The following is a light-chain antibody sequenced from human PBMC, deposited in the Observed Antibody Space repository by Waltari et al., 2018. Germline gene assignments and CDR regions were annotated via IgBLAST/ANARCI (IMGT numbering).Light chain of an antibody. V-gene: IGLV2-11*01. Sequence: QSALTQPRSVSGSPGQSVTISCTGTGSDVGAYMYVSWYQHRPGEAPNVMIYDVTYRPSGVPDRFSGSMSGNTASLTISGLQAEDEADYFCCSYADGNTYVFGTGTKVTVL. CDR2: DVT. J-gene: IGLJ1*01. CDR1: GSDVGAYMY. CDR3: CSYADGNTYV.